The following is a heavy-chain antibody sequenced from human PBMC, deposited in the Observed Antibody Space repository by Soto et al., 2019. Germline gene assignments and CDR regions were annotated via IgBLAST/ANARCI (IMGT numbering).Heavy chain of an antibody. CDR2: ISYDGSNK. V-gene: IGHV3-30-3*01. D-gene: IGHD1-20*01. J-gene: IGHJ6*02. Sequence: QVQLVESGGGVVQPGRSLRLSCAASGFTFISYAMHWVRQAPGKGREWVAIISYDGSNKYYAGSVKGRFTISRDNSKNTLYLQMNSLRAEDTAVYYCAREEVSARKHYGLDVWGQGTTVTVSS. CDR1: GFTFISYA. CDR3: AREEVSARKHYGLDV.